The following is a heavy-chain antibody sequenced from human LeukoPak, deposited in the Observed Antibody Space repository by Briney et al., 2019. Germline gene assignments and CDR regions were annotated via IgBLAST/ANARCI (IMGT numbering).Heavy chain of an antibody. CDR2: IVGSSSTI. D-gene: IGHD1-1*01. V-gene: IGHV3-48*04. J-gene: IGHJ4*02. Sequence: GGSLRLSCAPSGFSFSTYSMNWVRQAPGKGLEWVSYIVGSSSTIYYADSVKGRFTISRDNAKNSLYLQMDSLRAEDTAVYYCAKDSPETAAFDYWGQGTLVTVSS. CDR1: GFSFSTYS. CDR3: AKDSPETAAFDY.